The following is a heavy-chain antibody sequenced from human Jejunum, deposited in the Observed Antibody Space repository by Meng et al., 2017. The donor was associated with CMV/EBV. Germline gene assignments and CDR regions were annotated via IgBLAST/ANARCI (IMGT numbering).Heavy chain of an antibody. CDR2: ISSSGTTT. CDR3: ARRRDYFDS. CDR1: GFALRDYY. J-gene: IGHJ4*02. V-gene: IGHV3-11*01. Sequence: SCAASGFALRDYYMSWIRQAPGKGLEWLSYISSSGTTTYYVDSVRGRFTISRDNAKNSLYLQMSSLRGEDTAVYYCARRRDYFDSWGQGTLVTVSS.